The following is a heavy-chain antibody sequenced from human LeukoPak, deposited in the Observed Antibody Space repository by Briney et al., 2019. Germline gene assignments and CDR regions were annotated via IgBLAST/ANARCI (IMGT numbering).Heavy chain of an antibody. CDR3: AKSSAGITWFDP. D-gene: IGHD1-1*01. J-gene: IGHJ5*02. CDR2: IRYDESNK. Sequence: GGSLRLSCAASGFTFSSYGMHWVRQAPGKGLEWVTFIRYDESNKYYADSVKGRFTISRDNSKNTLYLQMNSLRAEDTAVYYCAKSSAGITWFDPWGQGTLVTVSS. CDR1: GFTFSSYG. V-gene: IGHV3-30*02.